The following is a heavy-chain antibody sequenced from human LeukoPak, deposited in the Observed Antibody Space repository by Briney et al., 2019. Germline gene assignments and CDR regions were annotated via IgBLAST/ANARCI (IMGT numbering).Heavy chain of an antibody. CDR3: ASHPRSGYDFWSGYP. CDR2: IYYSGST. Sequence: PSETLSLTCTVSGGSISSSSYYWGWIRQPPGKGLEWIGSIYYSGSTYYNPSLKSRVTISVDTSKNQFSLKLTSVTAADTAVYYCASHPRSGYDFWSGYPWGQGTLVTVS. V-gene: IGHV4-39*01. D-gene: IGHD3-3*01. CDR1: GGSISSSSYY. J-gene: IGHJ4*02.